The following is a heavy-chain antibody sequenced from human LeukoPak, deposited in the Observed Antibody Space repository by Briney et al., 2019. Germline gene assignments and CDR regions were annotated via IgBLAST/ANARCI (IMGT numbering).Heavy chain of an antibody. CDR2: ISWNSGNI. Sequence: PGRSLRLSCAASGFTFDDYAMHWVRQAPGKGLEWVSGISWNSGNINYADSVKDRFTISRDNAKNSLYLQMKSLRAEDTALYYCARNLGYCSSSSCYRASYYGMDVWGQGTTVTVSS. J-gene: IGHJ6*02. D-gene: IGHD2-2*01. CDR1: GFTFDDYA. CDR3: ARNLGYCSSSSCYRASYYGMDV. V-gene: IGHV3-9*01.